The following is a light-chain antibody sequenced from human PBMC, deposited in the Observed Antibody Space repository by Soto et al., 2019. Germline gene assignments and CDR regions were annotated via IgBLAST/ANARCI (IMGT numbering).Light chain of an antibody. V-gene: IGKV1-39*01. CDR3: QQSYTTPWT. CDR1: QSISSY. J-gene: IGKJ1*01. CDR2: SAS. Sequence: DIQMTQSPSSLSASVGARVTITCRASQSISSYLNWYHQNPGKAPKLLIYSASSLQSGVPSRFSGSGSGTDFTLTISSLQPEDFATYYCQQSYTTPWTFGQGTKVEIK.